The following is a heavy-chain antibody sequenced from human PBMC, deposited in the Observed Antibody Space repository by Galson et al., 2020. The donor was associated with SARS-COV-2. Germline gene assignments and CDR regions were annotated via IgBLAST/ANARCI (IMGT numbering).Heavy chain of an antibody. J-gene: IGHJ6*02. CDR2: ISYDGSNK. CDR3: ARDRRGGSYYYGMDV. CDR1: GFTFSSYA. V-gene: IGHV3-30-3*01. D-gene: IGHD1-26*01. Sequence: GESLKISCAASGFTFSSYAMHWVRQAPGKGLEWVAVISYDGSNKYYADSVKDRFTISRDNSKNTLYLQMNSLRAEDTAVYYCARDRRGGSYYYGMDVWGQGTTVTVSS.